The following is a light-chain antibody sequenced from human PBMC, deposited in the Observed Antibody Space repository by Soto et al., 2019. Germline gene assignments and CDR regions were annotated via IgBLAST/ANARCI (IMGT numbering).Light chain of an antibody. Sequence: TKSPATLSLSEGERVTXTCRASQSVSSSYLAWYQQRPGLAPRLIIYGASSRATGIPDRFSGSGSRTDFTLTISRLEPEDFAVYYCQEYGSSPRTFGEGSKVDIK. CDR3: QEYGSSPRT. CDR1: QSVSSSY. CDR2: GAS. J-gene: IGKJ4*01. V-gene: IGKV3-20*01.